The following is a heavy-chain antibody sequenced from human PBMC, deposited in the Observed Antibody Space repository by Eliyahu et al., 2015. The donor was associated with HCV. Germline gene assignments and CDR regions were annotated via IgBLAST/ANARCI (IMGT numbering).Heavy chain of an antibody. CDR3: ASVTTLAGYYYYGMDV. CDR2: IIPIFGTA. V-gene: IGHV1-69*01. J-gene: IGHJ6*02. Sequence: EVKKPGSSVKVSCKASGGTFSSYAISWVRQAPGQGLEWMGGIIPIFGTANYAQKFQGRVTITADESTSTAYMELSSLRSEDTAVYYCASVTTLAGYYYYGMDVWGQGTTVTVSS. CDR1: GGTFSSYA. D-gene: IGHD4-11*01.